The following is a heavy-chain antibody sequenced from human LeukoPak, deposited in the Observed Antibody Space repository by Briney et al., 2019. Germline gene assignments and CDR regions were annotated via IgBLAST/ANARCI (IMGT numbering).Heavy chain of an antibody. V-gene: IGHV4-59*01. D-gene: IGHD4/OR15-4a*01. J-gene: IGHJ3*02. CDR3: ARVSDRLTDDAFDI. CDR2: IYYSGST. Sequence: SETLSLTCTVSGGSISSYYWSWIRQPPGKGLEWIGYIYYSGSTNYNPSLKSRVTISVDTSKNQFSLKLSSVTAADTAVYYCARVSDRLTDDAFDIWGQGTMVTVSS. CDR1: GGSISSYY.